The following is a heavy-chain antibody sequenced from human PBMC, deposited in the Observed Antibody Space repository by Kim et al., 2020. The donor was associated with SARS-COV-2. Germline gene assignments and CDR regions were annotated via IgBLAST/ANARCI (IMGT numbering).Heavy chain of an antibody. CDR3: ARVSRYYGMDV. J-gene: IGHJ6*02. CDR2: T. V-gene: IGHV1-3*01. Sequence: TKYSQKFQGRVTITRDTSASTAYMELSSLRSEDTAVYYCARVSRYYGMDVWGQGTTVTVSS.